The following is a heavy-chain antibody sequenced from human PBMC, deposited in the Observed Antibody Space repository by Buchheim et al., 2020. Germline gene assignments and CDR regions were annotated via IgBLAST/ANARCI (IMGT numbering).Heavy chain of an antibody. CDR3: ARGGDSQPLYSSSFALYYYYGMDV. CDR1: GFTFSSYA. Sequence: QVQLVESGGGVVQPGRSLRLSCAASGFTFSSYAMHWVRQAPGKGLEWVAVISYDGSNKYYADSVKGRFTISRDNSKNTLYLQMNSLRAEGTAVYYCARGGDSQPLYSSSFALYYYYGMDVWGQGTT. CDR2: ISYDGSNK. D-gene: IGHD6-13*01. V-gene: IGHV3-30-3*01. J-gene: IGHJ6*02.